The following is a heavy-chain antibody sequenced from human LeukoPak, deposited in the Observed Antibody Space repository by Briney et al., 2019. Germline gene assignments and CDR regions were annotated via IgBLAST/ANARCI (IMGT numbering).Heavy chain of an antibody. D-gene: IGHD2-15*01. CDR1: GFTFDSYT. V-gene: IGHV3-23*01. CDR2: IAAGGGGI. J-gene: IGHJ4*02. CDR3: ARERSGGYFDW. Sequence: GGSLRLSCAASGFTFDSYTMTWVRQAPGKGLEWVSVIAAGGGGIQYADSVKGRFIISRDNSKNTVYLQMNSLRAEDTAVYYCARERSGGYFDWWGQGTLVTVSS.